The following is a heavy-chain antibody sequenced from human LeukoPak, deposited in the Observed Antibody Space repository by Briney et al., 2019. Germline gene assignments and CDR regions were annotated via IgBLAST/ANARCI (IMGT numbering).Heavy chain of an antibody. V-gene: IGHV4-34*01. D-gene: IGHD4-17*01. Sequence: SETLSLTCAVYGGCFSGYYWSWIRQPPGKGLEWIGEINHSGSTNYNPSLKSRVTISVDTSKNQFSLKLSSVTAADTAVYYCARDYGDYPGYWGQGTLVTVSS. J-gene: IGHJ4*02. CDR2: INHSGST. CDR3: ARDYGDYPGY. CDR1: GGCFSGYY.